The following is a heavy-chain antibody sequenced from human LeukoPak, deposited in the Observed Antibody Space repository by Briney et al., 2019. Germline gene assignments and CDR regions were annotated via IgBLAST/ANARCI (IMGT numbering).Heavy chain of an antibody. J-gene: IGHJ4*02. CDR3: ARDLIVADTRYFDY. Sequence: TPSETLSLTCTVSGGSISSGSYYWSWIRQPAGKGLEWIGRIYTSGSTNYNPSLKSRVTISIDTSKNRFSLELSSVTAADTAVYYCARDLIVADTRYFDYWGQGTLVTVSS. CDR2: IYTSGST. V-gene: IGHV4-61*02. D-gene: IGHD1-26*01. CDR1: GGSISSGSYY.